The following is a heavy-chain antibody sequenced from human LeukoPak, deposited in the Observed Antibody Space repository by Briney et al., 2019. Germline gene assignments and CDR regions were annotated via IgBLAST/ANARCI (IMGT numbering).Heavy chain of an antibody. CDR2: ISWNSGSI. D-gene: IGHD3-10*01. V-gene: IGHV3-9*01. CDR1: GFTFRSFA. J-gene: IGHJ6*02. Sequence: PGGSLRPSCVAAGFTFRSFAMHWVRQAPGKGLEWVSGISWNSGSIGYADSVKGRFTISRDNAKNSLYLQVNSLRAEDTALYYCAKMGSPYYYGSGSYSWTGMDVWGQGTTVTVSS. CDR3: AKMGSPYYYGSGSYSWTGMDV.